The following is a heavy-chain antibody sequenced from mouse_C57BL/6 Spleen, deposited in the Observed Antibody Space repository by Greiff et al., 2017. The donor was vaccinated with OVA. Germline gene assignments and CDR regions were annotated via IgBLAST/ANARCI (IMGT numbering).Heavy chain of an antibody. D-gene: IGHD1-1*01. CDR1: GFSLTSYG. J-gene: IGHJ4*01. Sequence: VQLKQSGPGLVQPSQSLSITCTVSGFSLTSYGVHWVRQSPGKGLEWLGVIWSGGSTDYNAAFISRLSISKDNSKSQVFFKMNSLQADDTAIYYCASHYYGSSYYAMDYWGQGTSVTVSS. CDR3: ASHYYGSSYYAMDY. V-gene: IGHV2-2*01. CDR2: IWSGGST.